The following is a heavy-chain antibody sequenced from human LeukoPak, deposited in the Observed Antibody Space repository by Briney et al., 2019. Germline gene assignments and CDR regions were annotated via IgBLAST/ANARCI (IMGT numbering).Heavy chain of an antibody. CDR1: VYTLTELA. J-gene: IGHJ4*02. D-gene: IGHD3-16*02. V-gene: IGHV1-24*01. CDR3: ATARVRLGELSLPEVRDD. Sequence: ASVKVSCKVSVYTLTELAIHWVRQAPGKGLEWMGAFDPGDGGTIYAQKFQGRITLTEDTSTDTAYMELRSLSSEDTAVYYCATARVRLGELSLPEVRDDWGQGTLISVSS. CDR2: FDPGDGGT.